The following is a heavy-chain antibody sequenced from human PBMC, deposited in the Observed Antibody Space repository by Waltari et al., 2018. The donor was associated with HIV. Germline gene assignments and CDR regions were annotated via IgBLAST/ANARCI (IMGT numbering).Heavy chain of an antibody. CDR1: GYSISSGYY. Sequence: QVQLQESGPGLVKPSETLSLTCAVSGYSISSGYYWGWIRQPPGKGLEWIGSLYHSGDTYYNPSLKSRTSISLDTSKNHFSLKLSSVTAADTAVYFCARAVLRYFNNWFDPWGQGTLVTVS. J-gene: IGHJ5*02. V-gene: IGHV4-38-2*01. CDR3: ARAVLRYFNNWFDP. D-gene: IGHD3-9*01. CDR2: LYHSGDT.